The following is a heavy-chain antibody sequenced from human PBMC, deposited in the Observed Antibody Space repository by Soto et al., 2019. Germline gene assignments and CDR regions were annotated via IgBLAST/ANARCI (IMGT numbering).Heavy chain of an antibody. J-gene: IGHJ4*02. V-gene: IGHV3-23*01. Sequence: ESGGGLVQPGGSLRLSCAASGFTFSSYTMSWVRQAPGKGLEWVSTISGSGDEAYYADSVKGRLTISRDNSKNTLYLQMNSLGAEDTAVYYCAKVGWNNYWGQGTLVTVSS. D-gene: IGHD1-1*01. CDR2: ISGSGDEA. CDR1: GFTFSSYT. CDR3: AKVGWNNY.